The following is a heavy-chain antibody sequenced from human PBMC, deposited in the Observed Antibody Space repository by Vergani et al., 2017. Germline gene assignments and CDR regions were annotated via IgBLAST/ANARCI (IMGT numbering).Heavy chain of an antibody. D-gene: IGHD3-16*01. V-gene: IGHV4-61*08. CDR3: ARGIWGWGYYFDY. CDR1: GGSISSGGYY. J-gene: IGHJ4*02. CDR2: IYYSGST. Sequence: QVQLQESGPGLVKPSQTLSLTCTVSGGSISSGGYYWTWIRQPPGKGLEWIWYIYYSGSTNYNPSLKSRVTISVDTSKNHFSLKLSTVTAADTAVYYCARGIWGWGYYFDYWGQGTLVTVSS.